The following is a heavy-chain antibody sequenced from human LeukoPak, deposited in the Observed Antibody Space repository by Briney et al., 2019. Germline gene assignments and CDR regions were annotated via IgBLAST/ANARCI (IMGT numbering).Heavy chain of an antibody. D-gene: IGHD3-10*01. V-gene: IGHV4-31*03. CDR2: IYYSGST. J-gene: IGHJ4*02. CDR3: ARGITMVRGAYDY. Sequence: SQTLSLTCTVSGGSISSGGYYWSWIRQHPGKGLEWIGHIYYSGSTYYNPSLKSRVTISVDTSKNQFSLKLSSVTAADTAVYYCARGITMVRGAYDYWGQGTLVTVSS. CDR1: GGSISSGGYY.